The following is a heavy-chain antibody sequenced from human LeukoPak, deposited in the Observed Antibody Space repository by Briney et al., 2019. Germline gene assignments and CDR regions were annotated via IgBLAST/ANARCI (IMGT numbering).Heavy chain of an antibody. V-gene: IGHV5-51*01. CDR2: ISPGDSET. CDR1: GYNCTNYW. Sequence: GESLKISCKASGYNCTNYWIGWVRQMPGKGLEWIGIISPGDSETRYSPSFQGQVTISADKSICTAYLQWSSPKASDTAMYYCARRGDSYGRFDYWGQGILVTVSS. D-gene: IGHD5-18*01. CDR3: ARRGDSYGRFDY. J-gene: IGHJ4*02.